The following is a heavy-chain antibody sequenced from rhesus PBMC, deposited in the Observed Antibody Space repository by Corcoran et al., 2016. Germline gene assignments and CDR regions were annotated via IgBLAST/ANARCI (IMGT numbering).Heavy chain of an antibody. Sequence: QVQLQESGPGLVKPSETLSLICAVSVASFRTNWWSWTRPSPGKGLEGIGEIQGNSGTTNNNPSLKSRVTISRDASKNQLSLKVNSVTAADTAVYHCARLTGNYWYFDLWGPGTPVVISS. CDR3: ARLTGNYWYFDL. CDR2: IQGNSGTT. J-gene: IGHJ2*01. V-gene: IGHV4-80*01. CDR1: VASFRTNW. D-gene: IGHD4-17*01.